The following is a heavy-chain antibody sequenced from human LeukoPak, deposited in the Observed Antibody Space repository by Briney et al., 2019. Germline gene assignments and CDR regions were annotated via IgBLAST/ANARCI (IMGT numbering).Heavy chain of an antibody. CDR2: ISSSGNTI. D-gene: IGHD2-2*01. V-gene: IGHV3-11*01. CDR1: GLTFSDYY. J-gene: IGHJ6*03. CDR3: ARGMKVRNYYYYYYYMDV. Sequence: MTGGSLRLSCAASGLTFSDYYMSWIRQAPGKGLEWVSYISSSGNTIYYTDSVKGRFTISRDNAKNSLYLQMNSLRAEDTAVYYCARGMKVRNYYYYYYYMDVWGKGTTVTVSS.